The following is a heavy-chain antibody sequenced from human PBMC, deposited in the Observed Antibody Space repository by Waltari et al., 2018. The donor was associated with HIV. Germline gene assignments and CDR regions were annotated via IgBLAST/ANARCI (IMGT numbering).Heavy chain of an antibody. V-gene: IGHV3-7*01. CDR1: EFSIGDYY. CDR3: ARESRYRGHDDACDV. D-gene: IGHD2-21*01. J-gene: IGHJ3*01. CDR2: IKQDGRDK. Sequence: EVQVAESGGGLVQPGGSLRLSCVASEFSIGDYYMSWVRQAPGKGMEWGANIKQDGRDKFYAAPVKGRFTISRDYARNTVFLQMDNLGAEDTALYFCARESRYRGHDDACDVWGQGTMVTVSS.